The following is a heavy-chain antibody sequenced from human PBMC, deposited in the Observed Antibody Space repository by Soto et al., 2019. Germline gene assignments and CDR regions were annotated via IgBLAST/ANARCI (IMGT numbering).Heavy chain of an antibody. J-gene: IGHJ4*02. CDR3: ARDQLGFWSGYFDY. Sequence: GGSLRLSCAASGFTFSSYSMNWVRQAPGKGLEWVSYISSSSSTIYYADSVKGRFTISRDNAKNSLYLQMNSLRAEDTAVYYCARDQLGFWSGYFDYWGQGTLVTVSS. D-gene: IGHD3-3*01. V-gene: IGHV3-48*01. CDR2: ISSSSSTI. CDR1: GFTFSSYS.